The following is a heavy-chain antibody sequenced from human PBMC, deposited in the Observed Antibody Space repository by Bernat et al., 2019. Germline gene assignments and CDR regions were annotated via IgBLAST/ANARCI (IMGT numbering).Heavy chain of an antibody. D-gene: IGHD4-17*01. CDR2: IYYSGST. CDR1: GGSISSYY. J-gene: IGHJ5*02. CDR3: ARSDYGDPFGRFDP. V-gene: IGHV4-59*01. Sequence: QVQLQESGPGLVKPSETLSLTCTVSGGSISSYYWSWIRQPPGKGLEWIGYIYYSGSTNYNPSLKSCVTISVDTSKNQFSLKLSSVTAADTAVYYCARSDYGDPFGRFDPWGQGTLVTVSS.